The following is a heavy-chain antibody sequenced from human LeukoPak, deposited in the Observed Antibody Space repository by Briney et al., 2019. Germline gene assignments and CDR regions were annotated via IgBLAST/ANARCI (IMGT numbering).Heavy chain of an antibody. J-gene: IGHJ4*02. CDR3: ARDATSHCGGDCYLDY. V-gene: IGHV1-46*01. Sequence: ASVKVSCKASGYTFTSYYMHWVRQAPGQWLEWMGIINPSGGSTSYAQKFQGRVTMTRDTSTSTVYMELSSLRSEDTAVYYCARDATSHCGGDCYLDYWGQGTLVTVSS. CDR1: GYTFTSYY. CDR2: INPSGGST. D-gene: IGHD2-21*02.